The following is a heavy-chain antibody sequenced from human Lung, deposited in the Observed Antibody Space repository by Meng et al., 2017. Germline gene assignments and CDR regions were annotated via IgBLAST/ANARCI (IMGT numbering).Heavy chain of an antibody. CDR3: VRSSAWVRTGFDP. Sequence: HLRVPGPGLVKPPEALSLTVGVSVGSISTSGYYWGWIRQPPGKGLEWIGSIGHSGFTYYTPSLKSRVAVSLDTSKSQFSLMLTSVTAADTAVYYCVRSSAWVRTGFDPWGQGTLVTVSS. D-gene: IGHD6-19*01. J-gene: IGHJ5*02. V-gene: IGHV4-39*01. CDR1: VGSISTSGYY. CDR2: IGHSGFT.